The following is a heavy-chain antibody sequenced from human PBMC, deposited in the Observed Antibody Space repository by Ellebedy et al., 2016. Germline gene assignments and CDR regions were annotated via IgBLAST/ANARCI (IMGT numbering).Heavy chain of an antibody. Sequence: GGSLRLSXAPSGLTVSSFFMGWVRQAPGKGLEWVSTMRGDGAKTHLADSVKGRFTMSRDNSKYILYLHMNNLRADDTAVYYCRPGHYANLWGHGTLVTVSS. CDR1: GLTVSSFF. J-gene: IGHJ5*02. CDR2: MRGDGAKT. D-gene: IGHD4-17*01. CDR3: RPGHYANL. V-gene: IGHV3-23*01.